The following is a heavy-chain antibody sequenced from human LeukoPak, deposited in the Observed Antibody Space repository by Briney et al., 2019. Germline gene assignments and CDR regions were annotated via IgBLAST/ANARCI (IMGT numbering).Heavy chain of an antibody. D-gene: IGHD4-23*01. V-gene: IGHV1-18*01. Sequence: GASVKVSCKASGYTXTSYGISWVRQAPGQGLEWMGWTSPYNGNTNYAQKLQGRVTMTTDTSTSTAYMELRSLRSDDTAVYYCARTLADYGGNSYYFDYWGQGTLVIVSS. CDR3: ARTLADYGGNSYYFDY. J-gene: IGHJ4*02. CDR2: TSPYNGNT. CDR1: GYTXTSYG.